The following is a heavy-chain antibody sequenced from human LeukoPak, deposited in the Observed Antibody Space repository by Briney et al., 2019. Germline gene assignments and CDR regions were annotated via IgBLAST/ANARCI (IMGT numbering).Heavy chain of an antibody. CDR1: GFTFRSYW. V-gene: IGHV3-7*03. CDR2: IKEDGSEK. CDR3: ARVLAGALDY. D-gene: IGHD1-26*01. Sequence: GGSLRLSCAASGFTFRSYWMSWFRQAPGKGLEWVANIKEDGSEKSYVDSVKGRFTISRDNAENLLYLQMNSLRAEETAVYYCARVLAGALDYWGQGTLVTVSS. J-gene: IGHJ4*02.